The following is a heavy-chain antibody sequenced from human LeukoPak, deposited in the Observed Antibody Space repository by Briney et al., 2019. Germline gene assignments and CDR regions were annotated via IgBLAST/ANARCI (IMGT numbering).Heavy chain of an antibody. Sequence: PGGSLRLSCVGSGFTFRSHAMSWVRQAPEKGLGFVSGIYENGGTTYYADSVKGRFSISRDNSKNTLYLQMDSLRGEDTAVYYCARTLGATAANSPFDPWGQGTLVTVSS. V-gene: IGHV3-23*01. CDR1: GFTFRSHA. D-gene: IGHD1-26*01. J-gene: IGHJ5*02. CDR3: ARTLGATAANSPFDP. CDR2: IYENGGTT.